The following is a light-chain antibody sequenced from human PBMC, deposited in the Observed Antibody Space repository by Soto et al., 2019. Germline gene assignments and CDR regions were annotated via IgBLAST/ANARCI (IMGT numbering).Light chain of an antibody. V-gene: IGKV1-12*01. CDR3: QQAHSFPLT. CDR1: QDISSW. J-gene: IGKJ4*01. CDR2: GAS. Sequence: DIQLTQSPSSVSASIGDRVAITCRASQDISSWLVWYQQKPGKAPKLLIYGASSLETGVPARFSGSGSGTDFTLTISSLQPDDFATYFCQQAHSFPLTFGGGTKVDIK.